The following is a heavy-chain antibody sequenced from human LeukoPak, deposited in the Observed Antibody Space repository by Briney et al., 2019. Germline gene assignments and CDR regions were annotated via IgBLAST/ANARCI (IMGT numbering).Heavy chain of an antibody. CDR2: IYVGGTT. Sequence: AGGSLRLSCAASGFTVSSNYMSWVRQAPGKGLEWVSIIYVGGTTFYADSVKGRFTISRDNAKNTLYLQMNSLRAEDTAVYYCARDTDTVTTILDYWGQGTLVTVSS. D-gene: IGHD4-17*01. J-gene: IGHJ4*02. V-gene: IGHV3-53*01. CDR1: GFTVSSNY. CDR3: ARDTDTVTTILDY.